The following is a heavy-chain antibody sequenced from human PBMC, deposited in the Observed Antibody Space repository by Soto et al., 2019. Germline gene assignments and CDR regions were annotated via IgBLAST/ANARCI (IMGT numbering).Heavy chain of an antibody. CDR3: AGGVLSGSYYNWFDP. D-gene: IGHD1-26*01. V-gene: IGHV1-2*02. CDR1: GGTFSSYE. Sequence: ASVNVACKGCGGTFSSYEISWVRQAPGQGLEWMGWINPNSGGTDYAQKFQGRVTMTRDTSISTAYMELSRLRSDDTAVYYCAGGVLSGSYYNWFDPWGQGTPVTVSS. J-gene: IGHJ5*02. CDR2: INPNSGGT.